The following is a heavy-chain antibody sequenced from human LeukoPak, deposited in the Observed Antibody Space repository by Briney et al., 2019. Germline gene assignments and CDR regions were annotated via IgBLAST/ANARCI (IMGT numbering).Heavy chain of an antibody. D-gene: IGHD2-2*01. CDR2: ISSSGSTI. V-gene: IGHV3-48*03. Sequence: GGSLRLSCAASGFTFSSYEMNWVRQAPGKGLEWVSYISSSGSTIYYADSVKGRFTISRDNAKNSLYLQMNSPRAEDTAVYYCARGQRSIVVVPGLDAFDIWGQGTMVTVSS. J-gene: IGHJ3*02. CDR3: ARGQRSIVVVPGLDAFDI. CDR1: GFTFSSYE.